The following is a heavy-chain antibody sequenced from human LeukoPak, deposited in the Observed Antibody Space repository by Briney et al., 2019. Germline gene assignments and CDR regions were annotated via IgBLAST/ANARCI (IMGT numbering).Heavy chain of an antibody. CDR2: INPNSGGT. J-gene: IGHJ6*03. CDR1: GYTFTDYY. CDR3: ARVDIVVVPAAIRGFYYYYMDV. Sequence: ASVKVSCKASGYTFTDYYMHWVRQAPGQGLEWMGWINPNSGGTNYAQKFQGRVTMTRDTSISTAYMELSRLRSDDTAVYYCARVDIVVVPAAIRGFYYYYMDVWGKGTTVTVSS. V-gene: IGHV1-2*02. D-gene: IGHD2-2*02.